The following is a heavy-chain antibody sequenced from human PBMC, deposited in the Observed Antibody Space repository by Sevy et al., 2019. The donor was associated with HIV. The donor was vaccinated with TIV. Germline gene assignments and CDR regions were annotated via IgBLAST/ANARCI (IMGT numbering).Heavy chain of an antibody. V-gene: IGHV3-11*06. J-gene: IGHJ4*02. CDR1: GFTFSDYY. D-gene: IGHD5-18*01. Sequence: GGSLRLSCAASGFTFSDYYMSWIRQAPGRGLEWVSSISSRSSHINYADSMQGRFTISRDNAKNSLYLQMNSLRAEDTAVYYCARDRNNYGTGYFYYWGQGTLVTVSS. CDR2: ISSRSSHI. CDR3: ARDRNNYGTGYFYY.